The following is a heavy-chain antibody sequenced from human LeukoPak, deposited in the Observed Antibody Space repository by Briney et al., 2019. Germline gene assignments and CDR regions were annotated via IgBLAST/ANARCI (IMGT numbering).Heavy chain of an antibody. CDR1: GGTISSYY. CDR2: IYYSGST. CDR3: ARVKRDYYFDY. V-gene: IGHV4-4*07. J-gene: IGHJ4*02. Sequence: PSETLSLTCTVSGGTISSYYWTWIRQPAGKGLEWIGSIYYSGSTYYNPSLKSRVTISVDTSKNQFSLKLSSVTAADTAVYYCARVKRDYYFDYWGQGTLVTVSS. D-gene: IGHD3/OR15-3a*01.